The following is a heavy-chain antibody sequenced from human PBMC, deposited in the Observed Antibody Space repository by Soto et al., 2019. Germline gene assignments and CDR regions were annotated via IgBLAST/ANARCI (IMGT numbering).Heavy chain of an antibody. V-gene: IGHV3-23*01. J-gene: IGHJ4*02. Sequence: GESLRLSCAASGFAFKNYAMTWVRQAPGKGLEWVSTISDRRDTTYYADSVKGRFTISRDNSKNTLYLQMNSLRADDTAVYYCARECVYTVTSLTIPFDFWGQGALVTVSS. CDR3: ARECVYTVTSLTIPFDF. CDR1: GFAFKNYA. D-gene: IGHD4-17*01. CDR2: ISDRRDTT.